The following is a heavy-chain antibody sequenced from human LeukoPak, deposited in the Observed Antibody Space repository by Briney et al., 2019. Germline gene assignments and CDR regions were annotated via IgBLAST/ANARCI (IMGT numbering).Heavy chain of an antibody. Sequence: GGSLRLSCAASGFTFSSYAMHWIRQAPGRGLEWVAVVSYDGSNKYYADSVKGRFTISRDNSKNTLYLQMNSLRAEDTAVYYCAKDPLGGSYSMSYFDYWGQGTLVTVSS. J-gene: IGHJ4*02. D-gene: IGHD1-26*01. CDR3: AKDPLGGSYSMSYFDY. CDR1: GFTFSSYA. V-gene: IGHV3-30-3*01. CDR2: VSYDGSNK.